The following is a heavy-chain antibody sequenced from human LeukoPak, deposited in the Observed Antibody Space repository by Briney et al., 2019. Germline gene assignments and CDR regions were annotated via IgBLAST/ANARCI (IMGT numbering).Heavy chain of an antibody. V-gene: IGHV4-59*08. CDR3: ARRRSAYDFWSGYYTANDAFDI. D-gene: IGHD3-3*01. CDR2: IYYSGST. J-gene: IGHJ3*02. Sequence: SETLSLTCTVSGSSISSYYWSWIRQPPGKGLEWIGYIYYSGSTNYNPSLKSRVAISVDTSKNQFSLKLSSVTAADTAVYYCARRRSAYDFWSGYYTANDAFDIWGQGTMVTVSS. CDR1: GSSISSYY.